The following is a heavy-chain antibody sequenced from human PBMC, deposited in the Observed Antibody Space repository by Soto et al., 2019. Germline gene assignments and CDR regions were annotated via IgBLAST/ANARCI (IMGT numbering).Heavy chain of an antibody. CDR2: IIPIFGTA. Sequence: SVKVSCKASVGTFSSYAISCVRQAPGQGLEWMGGIIPIFGTANYSPSFQGHVTISADKSISTAYLQWSSLKASDTAMYYCASLTTGPQYYYYYGMDVWGQGTTVTVSS. CDR1: VGTFSSYA. D-gene: IGHD4-17*01. CDR3: ASLTTGPQYYYYYGMDV. V-gene: IGHV1-69*06. J-gene: IGHJ6*02.